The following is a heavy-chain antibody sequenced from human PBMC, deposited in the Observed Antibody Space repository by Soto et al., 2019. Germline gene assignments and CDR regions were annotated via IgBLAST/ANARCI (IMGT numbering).Heavy chain of an antibody. D-gene: IGHD4-17*01. CDR3: ARGREGWDYRDPKVPYYYYMDV. Sequence: EVQLVESGGGLVQPGGSLRLSCAASGFTFSSYWMSWVRQAPGKGLEWVANIKQDGSEKYYVDSVKGRFTISRDNAKNSLYLQMNSLRAEDTAVYYCARGREGWDYRDPKVPYYYYMDVWGKGTTVTVSS. V-gene: IGHV3-7*04. CDR2: IKQDGSEK. CDR1: GFTFSSYW. J-gene: IGHJ6*03.